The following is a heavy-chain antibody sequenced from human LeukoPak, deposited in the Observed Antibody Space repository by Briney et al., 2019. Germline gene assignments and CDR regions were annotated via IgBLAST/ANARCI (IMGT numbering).Heavy chain of an antibody. CDR1: GGSISSSSYY. CDR3: ARSKILRYFDWLLLDY. D-gene: IGHD3-9*01. J-gene: IGHJ4*02. V-gene: IGHV4-39*01. CDR2: IYNSGST. Sequence: SETLSLTCTVSGGSISSSSYYWGWIRQPPGKGLEWIGSIYNSGSTYYNSSLKSRVTISVDTSQNQCSLNLSSVTAEAEAVYYCARSKILRYFDWLLLDYWGQGILVTVSS.